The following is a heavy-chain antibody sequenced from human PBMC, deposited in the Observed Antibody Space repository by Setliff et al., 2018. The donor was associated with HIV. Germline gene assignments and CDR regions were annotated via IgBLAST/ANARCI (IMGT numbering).Heavy chain of an antibody. Sequence: LRLSCAASGLTFSNYGMNWVRQAPGKGLEWVSLLWRDEVGEYYADSVKGRFSISRDRSRNTVYLQMSGLRVDDTAIYYCGNKGGQVWGPGTQVTVSS. D-gene: IGHD3-16*01. CDR3: GNKGGQV. CDR2: LWRDEVGE. V-gene: IGHV3-33*08. J-gene: IGHJ1*01. CDR1: GLTFSNYG.